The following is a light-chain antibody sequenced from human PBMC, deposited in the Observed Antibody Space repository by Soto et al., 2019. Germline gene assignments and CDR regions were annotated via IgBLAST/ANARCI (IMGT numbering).Light chain of an antibody. CDR2: GAS. CDR1: QSVSSN. Sequence: EIVMTQSPGTLSVSPGERATLSCRASQSVSSNLAWYQQKPGQPPRLLIYGASTRATGIPARFSGSGSGTEFTLTISSLQSEDFAVYYCQHYNNWTPWTFGQGTKVEI. V-gene: IGKV3-15*01. CDR3: QHYNNWTPWT. J-gene: IGKJ1*01.